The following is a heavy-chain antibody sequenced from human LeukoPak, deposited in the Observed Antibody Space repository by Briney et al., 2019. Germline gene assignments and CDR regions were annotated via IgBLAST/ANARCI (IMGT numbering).Heavy chain of an antibody. Sequence: SETLSLTCAVYGGSFSGYYWSWIRQSPGKGLESIGEINHSGSTNYNPSLKSRVTISVDTSMNQFSLKLSSVTAADTAVYYCARGIVGATRGLFGYWGQGILVTVSS. CDR2: INHSGST. J-gene: IGHJ4*02. V-gene: IGHV4-34*01. CDR1: GGSFSGYY. D-gene: IGHD1-26*01. CDR3: ARGIVGATRGLFGY.